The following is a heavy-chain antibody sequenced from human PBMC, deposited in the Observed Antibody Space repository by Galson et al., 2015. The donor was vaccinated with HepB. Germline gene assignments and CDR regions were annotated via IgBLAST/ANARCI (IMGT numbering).Heavy chain of an antibody. J-gene: IGHJ4*02. Sequence: SVKVSCKVSGYTLTELSMHWVRQAPGKGLEWMGGFDPEDGETIYAQKFQGRVTVTEDTSTDTAYMELSSLRSEDTAVYYCATPSTTGYYTFDYWGQGTLVTVSS. CDR3: ATPSTTGYYTFDY. CDR1: GYTLTELS. V-gene: IGHV1-24*01. CDR2: FDPEDGET. D-gene: IGHD3/OR15-3a*01.